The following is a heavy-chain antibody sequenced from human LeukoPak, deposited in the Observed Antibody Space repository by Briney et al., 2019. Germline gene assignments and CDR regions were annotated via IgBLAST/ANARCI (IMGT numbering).Heavy chain of an antibody. CDR1: GGTFSSYA. CDR2: IIPIFGTA. J-gene: IGHJ2*01. Sequence: ASVKVSCKASGGTFSSYAISWVRQAPGQGREWMGGIIPIFGTANYAQKFQGRVTITADESTSTAYMELSSLRSEDTAVYYCARGPGYYDSSGYYYVRDWYFDLWGRGTLVTVSS. V-gene: IGHV1-69*13. D-gene: IGHD3-22*01. CDR3: ARGPGYYDSSGYYYVRDWYFDL.